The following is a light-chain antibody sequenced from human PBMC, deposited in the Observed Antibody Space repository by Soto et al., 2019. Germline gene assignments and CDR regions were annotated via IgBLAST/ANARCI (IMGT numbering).Light chain of an antibody. Sequence: DIQMTQSPSSLSAFVGDRVAITCRASQSISSYLNWYQQKPGKAPKLLIYAASSLQSGVPSRFSRSGSGTEYTLTISSLQPEDFATYYCQQRYSTPFTSGPGTKVDI. CDR2: AAS. V-gene: IGKV1-39*01. J-gene: IGKJ3*01. CDR3: QQRYSTPFT. CDR1: QSISSY.